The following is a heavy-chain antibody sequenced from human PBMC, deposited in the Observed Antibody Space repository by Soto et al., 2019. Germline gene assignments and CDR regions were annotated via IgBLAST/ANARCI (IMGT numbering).Heavy chain of an antibody. Sequence: GGSLRLSCAASGFTFSTYAMSWVRQAPGKGLEWVSYISSSSSTIYYADSVKGRFTISRDNAKNSLYLQMNSLRDEDTAVYYCARDTPGFYCSSTSCPRFDYWGQGTLVTVSS. CDR1: GFTFSTYA. D-gene: IGHD2-2*01. V-gene: IGHV3-48*02. CDR3: ARDTPGFYCSSTSCPRFDY. CDR2: ISSSSSTI. J-gene: IGHJ4*02.